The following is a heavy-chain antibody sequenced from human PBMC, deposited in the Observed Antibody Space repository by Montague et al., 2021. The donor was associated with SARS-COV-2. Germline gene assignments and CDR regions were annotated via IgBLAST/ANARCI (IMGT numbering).Heavy chain of an antibody. CDR1: GGSFSVCY. V-gene: IGHV4-34*01. CDR3: VVVVPAMRPRSDY. D-gene: IGHD2-21*02. CDR2: INHSGST. Sequence: SETLSLTCAVYGGSFSVCYWSWIRQPPGKGLEWIGEINHSGSTNXNPSLKSRVTISSDTSKNQFSLKLNSVTAADTAVYFCVVVVPAMRPRSDYWGQGTLVTVSS. J-gene: IGHJ4*02.